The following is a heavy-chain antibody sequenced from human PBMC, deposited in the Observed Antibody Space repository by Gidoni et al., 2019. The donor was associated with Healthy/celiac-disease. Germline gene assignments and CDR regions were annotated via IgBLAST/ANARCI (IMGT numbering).Heavy chain of an antibody. CDR1: GFTFSSYS. CDR2: ISSSSSYI. J-gene: IGHJ5*02. Sequence: EVQLVESGGGLVKPGGSLRLSCAASGFTFSSYSMNWVRQAPGKGLEWVSSISSSSSYIYYADSVKGRFTISRDNAKNSLYLQMNSLRAEDTAVYYCARDPRGYCSGGSCSGHNWFDPWGQGTLVTVSS. V-gene: IGHV3-21*01. CDR3: ARDPRGYCSGGSCSGHNWFDP. D-gene: IGHD2-15*01.